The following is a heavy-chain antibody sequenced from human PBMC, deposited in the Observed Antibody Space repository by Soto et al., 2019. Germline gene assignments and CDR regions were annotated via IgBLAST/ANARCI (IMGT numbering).Heavy chain of an antibody. CDR2: ISGSGGST. CDR1: GFTFSSYA. Sequence: GGSLRLSXAASGFTFSSYAMSWVRQAPGKGLEWVSAISGSGGSTYYADSVKGRFTISRDNSKNTLYLQMNSLRAEDTAVYYCARDPGSSSDHYYYYYGMDVWGQGTTVTVS. CDR3: ARDPGSSSDHYYYYYGMDV. D-gene: IGHD6-6*01. V-gene: IGHV3-23*01. J-gene: IGHJ6*02.